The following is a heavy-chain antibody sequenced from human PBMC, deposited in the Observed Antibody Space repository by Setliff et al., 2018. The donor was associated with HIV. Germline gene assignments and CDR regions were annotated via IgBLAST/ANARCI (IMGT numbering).Heavy chain of an antibody. J-gene: IGHJ6*02. V-gene: IGHV4-38-2*02. CDR3: ARAPSCADSWCYMYYYYYYGMDV. CDR2: ISHTETT. Sequence: SETLSLTCTVSGFSLSNKYYWAWIRQPPRKGLEWLASISHTETTYHNPSLKSRVTISLDTSKKQFSLRLNSVTAADTGVYYCARAPSCADSWCYMYYYYYYGMDVWGLGTTVTVSS. CDR1: GFSLSNKYY. D-gene: IGHD2-8*01.